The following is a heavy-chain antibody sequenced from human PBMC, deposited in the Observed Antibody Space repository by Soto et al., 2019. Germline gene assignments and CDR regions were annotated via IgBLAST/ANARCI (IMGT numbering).Heavy chain of an antibody. CDR1: GSTFSSYA. CDR3: ARDTPALWSGLGYYYYGMYV. D-gene: IGHD3-10*01. Sequence: GGSLRLSCAASGSTFSSYAMHWVRQAPGKGLEWVAVISYDGSNKYYADSVKGRFTISRDNSKNTLYLQINSLRAEDTAVYYCARDTPALWSGLGYYYYGMYVWGQGTTVTVSS. V-gene: IGHV3-30-3*01. J-gene: IGHJ6*02. CDR2: ISYDGSNK.